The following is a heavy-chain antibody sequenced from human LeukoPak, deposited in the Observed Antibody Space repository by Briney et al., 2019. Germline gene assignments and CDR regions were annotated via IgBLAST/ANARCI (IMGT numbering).Heavy chain of an antibody. Sequence: QPGGSLRLSCAASGFTFSSYWMHWVRQAPGKGLVWVSRINSDGSSTSYADSVKGRFTISRDNAKNTLYLQMNSLRAEDTAVYYCARDPRLRYFDWLLPTDAFDIWGHGTMVTVSS. D-gene: IGHD3-9*01. V-gene: IGHV3-74*01. CDR1: GFTFSSYW. CDR2: INSDGSST. J-gene: IGHJ3*02. CDR3: ARDPRLRYFDWLLPTDAFDI.